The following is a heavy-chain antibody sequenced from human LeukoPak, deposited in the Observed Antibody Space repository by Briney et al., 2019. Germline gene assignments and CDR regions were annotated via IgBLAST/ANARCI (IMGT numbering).Heavy chain of an antibody. V-gene: IGHV3-30*02. CDR2: IRYDGSNK. Sequence: GGSLRLSCAASGFTFSSYGMHWVRQAPGKGLEWVAFIRYDGSNKYYADSVKGRFTISRDNSKNTLYLQMNSLRAEDTAVYYCAKGPREYYDSSGNIDYWGQGTLVTVSS. CDR3: AKGPREYYDSSGNIDY. D-gene: IGHD3-22*01. J-gene: IGHJ4*02. CDR1: GFTFSSYG.